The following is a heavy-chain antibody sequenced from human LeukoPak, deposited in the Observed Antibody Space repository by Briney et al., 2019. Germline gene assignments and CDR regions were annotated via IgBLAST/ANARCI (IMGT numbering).Heavy chain of an antibody. J-gene: IGHJ5*02. Sequence: GASVKVSCKASGYTFTGYYIHWVRQAPGQGLEWMGWINPNSGGTNISQKFQGRVTMTRDTSITTAYMELNRLRSDDTAVYYCARPQLRLQYSRTNWFDAWGQGTLVTVS. CDR1: GYTFTGYY. CDR2: INPNSGGT. D-gene: IGHD4-11*01. V-gene: IGHV1-2*02. CDR3: ARPQLRLQYSRTNWFDA.